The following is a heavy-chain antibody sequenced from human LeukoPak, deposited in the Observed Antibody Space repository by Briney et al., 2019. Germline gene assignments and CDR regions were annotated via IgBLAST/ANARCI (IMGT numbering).Heavy chain of an antibody. CDR1: GGSISSYY. V-gene: IGHV4-39*07. CDR2: IYYDGST. D-gene: IGHD3-10*01. CDR3: ARDRGRWPHYAFDI. J-gene: IGHJ3*02. Sequence: SETLSLTCTVSGGSISSYYWGWIRQPPGKGLEWIGNIYYDGSTYYNPSLKSRVTISIDTSKNQFSLKLSSVTAADTAVYYCARDRGRWPHYAFDIWGHGTMVTVSS.